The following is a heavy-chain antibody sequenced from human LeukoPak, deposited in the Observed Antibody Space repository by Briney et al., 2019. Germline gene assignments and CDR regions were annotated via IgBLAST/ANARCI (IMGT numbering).Heavy chain of an antibody. V-gene: IGHV3-7*01. CDR3: VRGRDGSY. Sequence: GRSLRLSCATSGFFFNSYWTTWVRQAPGKGLEWVANIKYDESEKYLVESVKGRFTISRDNAQNSLFLQMDSLRVEDTAVYYCVRGRDGSYWGRGTQVTVSS. J-gene: IGHJ4*02. CDR2: IKYDESEK. D-gene: IGHD5-24*01. CDR1: GFFFNSYW.